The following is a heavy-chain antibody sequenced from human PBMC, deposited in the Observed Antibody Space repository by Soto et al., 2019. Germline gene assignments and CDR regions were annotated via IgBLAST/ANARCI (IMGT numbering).Heavy chain of an antibody. CDR2: ISDDGINK. Sequence: QVQLLESGGGVVQPGRSLRLSCSASGFTFSDYAIHWVRQAPGKGLEWVAVISDDGINKYTADSVKGRFIISRDNSKNTVFLQMSSLGPEDTAVYYCARRLTTSVTAMGYWGQGTLVTVSS. V-gene: IGHV3-30-3*01. CDR3: ARRLTTSVTAMGY. CDR1: GFTFSDYA. J-gene: IGHJ4*02. D-gene: IGHD4-17*01.